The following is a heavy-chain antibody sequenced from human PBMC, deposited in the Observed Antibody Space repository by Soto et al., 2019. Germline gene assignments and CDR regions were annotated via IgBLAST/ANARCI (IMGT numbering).Heavy chain of an antibody. J-gene: IGHJ4*02. CDR2: IWYDGSNK. CDR3: AREDVLLWFGELGPLDY. CDR1: GFTFSSYG. V-gene: IGHV3-33*01. Sequence: QVQLVESGGGVVQPGRSLRLSCAASGFTFSSYGMHWVRQAPGKGLEWVAVIWYDGSNKYYADSVKGRFTISRDNSKNTLYLQMNRLRAEDTAVYYCAREDVLLWFGELGPLDYWGQGTLVTVSS. D-gene: IGHD3-10*01.